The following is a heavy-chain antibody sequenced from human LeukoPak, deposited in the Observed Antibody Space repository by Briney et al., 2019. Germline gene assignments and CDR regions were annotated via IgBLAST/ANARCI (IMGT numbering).Heavy chain of an antibody. Sequence: GGSLRLSCSASGFTFSSYAMHWVRQAPGKGLEYVSAISSNGGSTYYADSVKGRFTISRDSSKNTLYLQMSSLRAEDTAVYYCVKSADAAVLPFDYWGQGTLVTVSS. J-gene: IGHJ4*02. CDR3: VKSADAAVLPFDY. D-gene: IGHD6-13*01. CDR1: GFTFSSYA. CDR2: ISSNGGST. V-gene: IGHV3-64D*06.